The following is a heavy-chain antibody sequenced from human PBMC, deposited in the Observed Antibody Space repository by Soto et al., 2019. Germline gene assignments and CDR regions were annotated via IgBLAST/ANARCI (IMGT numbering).Heavy chain of an antibody. J-gene: IGHJ3*02. D-gene: IGHD3-22*01. CDR1: GGSLSSYY. CDR3: ARTYDGSGPNSGGYAFDI. V-gene: IGHV4-59*01. Sequence: SETLSLTGVVSGGSLSSYYWSWIRQPPGKGLEWIAYIYYSGTSYNPSLKSRVSISLDTSKNQFSLKLSSVTAADTAVYYCARTYDGSGPNSGGYAFDIWGQGTMVTVSS. CDR2: IYYSGT.